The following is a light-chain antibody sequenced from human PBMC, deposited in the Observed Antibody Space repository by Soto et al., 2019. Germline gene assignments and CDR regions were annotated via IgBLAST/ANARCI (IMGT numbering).Light chain of an antibody. CDR1: SSNIGGNY. J-gene: IGLJ2*01. CDR3: ATWDNSLNAV. Sequence: QSVLTQPPSVSAAPGQKVTISCSGSSSNIGGNYVSWYQFLPGTAPRVVIYDNSKRPSGIPDRFSGSKSGTSATLGISGLQTGDEADYYCATWDNSLNAVFGGGTKLT. CDR2: DNS. V-gene: IGLV1-51*01.